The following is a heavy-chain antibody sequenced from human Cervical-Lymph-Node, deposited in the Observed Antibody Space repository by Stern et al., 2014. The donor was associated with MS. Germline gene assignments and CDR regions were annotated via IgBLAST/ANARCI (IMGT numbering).Heavy chain of an antibody. CDR1: GASFPDYY. D-gene: IGHD5-24*01. CDR2: IYSSGST. Sequence: VQLVESGPGLVKPSETLSLTCTVAGASFPDYYWSWIRQSPGKGLEWIGYIYSSGSTNYNPSLKSRVIISLDTSKNQFSLKLSAVTAADTAVYYCARGGRMATMFYWGQGNLVTVSS. V-gene: IGHV4-59*01. CDR3: ARGGRMATMFY. J-gene: IGHJ4*02.